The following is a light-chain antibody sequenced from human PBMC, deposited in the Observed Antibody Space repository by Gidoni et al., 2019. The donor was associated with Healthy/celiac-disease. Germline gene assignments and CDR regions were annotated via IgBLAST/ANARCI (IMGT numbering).Light chain of an antibody. CDR3: QQSYSTPWA. Sequence: DIQMTQSPSSLSASVGDRVTITCRASQSISSYLNCYQQKPGKAHKLLIYAASSLQSGVPSRFSGSGSGTDFNLTISSLQPEDFATYYCQQSYSTPWAFGQGTKVEIK. V-gene: IGKV1-39*01. J-gene: IGKJ1*01. CDR1: QSISSY. CDR2: AAS.